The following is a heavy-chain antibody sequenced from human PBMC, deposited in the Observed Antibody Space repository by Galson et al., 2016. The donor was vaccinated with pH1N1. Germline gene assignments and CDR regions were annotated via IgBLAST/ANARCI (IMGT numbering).Heavy chain of an antibody. CDR3: PRLRGSDFDS. J-gene: IGHJ4*02. Sequence: QSGAEVKKPGESLKISCKASGYSFTDYWIGWVRQMTGKGLGWMGIIFPGDSDTRYSPSFQGQVTISADKSINTAYLQWSSLKASDTAIYYRPRLRGSDFDSWGQGTLVTVST. D-gene: IGHD3-16*01. CDR2: IFPGDSDT. V-gene: IGHV5-51*03. CDR1: GYSFTDYW.